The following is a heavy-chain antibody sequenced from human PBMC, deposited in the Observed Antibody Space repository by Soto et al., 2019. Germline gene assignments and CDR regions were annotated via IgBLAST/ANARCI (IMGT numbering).Heavy chain of an antibody. J-gene: IGHJ4*02. CDR3: ATHLAWFGELFKLHQEFDY. D-gene: IGHD3-10*01. CDR1: GFTFSSYA. CDR2: ISGSGGSI. Sequence: GGSLRLSCAASGFTFSSYAMSWVRQAPGKGLEWVSAISGSGGSIYYADSVKGRFTISRDNAKNSLYLQMNSLRAEDTAVYYCATHLAWFGELFKLHQEFDYWGQGTLVTVSS. V-gene: IGHV3-23*01.